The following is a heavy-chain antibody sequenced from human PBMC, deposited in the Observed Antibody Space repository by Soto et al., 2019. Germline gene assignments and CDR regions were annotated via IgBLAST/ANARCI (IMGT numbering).Heavy chain of an antibody. Sequence: PGGSLRLSCAASGFTFSSYAMSWVRQAPGKGLEWVSAISGSGGSTYYADSVKGRFTISRDNSKNTLYLQMNSLRAEDTAVYYCAKFFSVLRFGESPFDPWGQGTLVTVSS. CDR3: AKFFSVLRFGESPFDP. J-gene: IGHJ5*02. V-gene: IGHV3-23*01. D-gene: IGHD3-10*01. CDR2: ISGSGGST. CDR1: GFTFSSYA.